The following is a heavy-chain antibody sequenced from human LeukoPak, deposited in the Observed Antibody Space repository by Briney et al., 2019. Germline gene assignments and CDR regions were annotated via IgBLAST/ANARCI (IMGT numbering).Heavy chain of an antibody. Sequence: GALRLSCAASGFHFSRYSMNWVRQAPGKVLEWVSYISGSSSPIYYANSVKGRFTISRDNAEHSLYLQMNSLRDEDTAVYYCARGTNFDSWGQGTLVTVSS. D-gene: IGHD1-14*01. CDR1: GFHFSRYS. J-gene: IGHJ4*02. CDR3: ARGTNFDS. CDR2: ISGSSSPI. V-gene: IGHV3-48*02.